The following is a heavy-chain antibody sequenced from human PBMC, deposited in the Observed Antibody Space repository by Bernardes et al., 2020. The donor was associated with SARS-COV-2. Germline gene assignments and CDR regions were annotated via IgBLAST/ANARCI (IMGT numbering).Heavy chain of an antibody. CDR2: ISWNSGSI. J-gene: IGHJ4*02. CDR1: GFTFDDYA. CDR3: AKDRRSGSYEGYLDY. D-gene: IGHD1-26*01. Sequence: SLRLSCAASGFTFDDYAMHWVRQAPGKGLEWVSGISWNSGSIGYADSVKGRFTISRDNAKNSLYLQMNSLRAEDTALYYCAKDRRSGSYEGYLDYWGQGSLVTVSS. V-gene: IGHV3-9*01.